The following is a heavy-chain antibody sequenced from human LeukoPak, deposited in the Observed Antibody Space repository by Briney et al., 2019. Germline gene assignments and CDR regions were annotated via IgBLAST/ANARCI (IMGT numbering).Heavy chain of an antibody. Sequence: SVTVSCKASGGTFSSYAISWVRQAPGQGLEWMGGIIPIFGTANYAQKFQGRVTITADKSTSTAYMELSSLRSEDTAVYYCARDLLPGYYDSSGQRGFDYWGQGTLVTVSS. CDR3: ARDLLPGYYDSSGQRGFDY. D-gene: IGHD3-22*01. CDR2: IIPIFGTA. J-gene: IGHJ4*02. CDR1: GGTFSSYA. V-gene: IGHV1-69*06.